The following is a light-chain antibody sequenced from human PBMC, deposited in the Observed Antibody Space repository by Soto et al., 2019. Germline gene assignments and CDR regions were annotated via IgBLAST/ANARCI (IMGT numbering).Light chain of an antibody. J-gene: IGKJ1*01. CDR3: QQSYTPPRT. Sequence: DIQMTQSPASLSASVGDRVTITCRATQGITTYLNWYQQKPGKAPKLLIHAASTLRSGVPSRFSGGGSGTDFTLTISSLQPEDFAIYYCQQSYTPPRTFGQGTMVEIK. CDR1: QGITTY. CDR2: AAS. V-gene: IGKV1-39*01.